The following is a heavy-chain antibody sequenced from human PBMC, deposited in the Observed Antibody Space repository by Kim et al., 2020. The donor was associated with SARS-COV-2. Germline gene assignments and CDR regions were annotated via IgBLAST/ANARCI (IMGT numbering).Heavy chain of an antibody. D-gene: IGHD6-19*01. Sequence: VKGRFTNSRDNSNNKRYLKMHSLRAEDTAVYYCAKEGAYAVAGIYYFDYWGQGTLVTVSS. V-gene: IGHV3-23*01. CDR3: AKEGAYAVAGIYYFDY. J-gene: IGHJ4*02.